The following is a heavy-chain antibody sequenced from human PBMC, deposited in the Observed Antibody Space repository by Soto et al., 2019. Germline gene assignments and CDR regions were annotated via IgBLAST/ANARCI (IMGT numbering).Heavy chain of an antibody. CDR1: GVSVSSDNYF. J-gene: IGHJ6*02. V-gene: IGHV4-61*01. CDR3: ASAGQLGEYYGMDV. D-gene: IGHD6-6*01. CDR2: MSYTGSK. Sequence: PSETLSLTCTVSGVSVSSDNYFWSWIRQPPGKGLEWIGYMSYTGSKNQKPSLKSRVTMSVDTSKNQFSLKLSSVTAADTAVYYCASAGQLGEYYGMDVWGQGTTVTVSS.